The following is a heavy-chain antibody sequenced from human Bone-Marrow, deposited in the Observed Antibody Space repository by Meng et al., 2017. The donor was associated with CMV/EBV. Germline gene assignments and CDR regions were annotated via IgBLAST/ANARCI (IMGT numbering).Heavy chain of an antibody. CDR2: IYPNSGGT. Sequence: QGQPLHPGAEVKSPGAPVKVSCQTSGYRFSDHYMHWGRQAPGQGLEWMGWIYPNSGGTHYAQKFQDRVTMTRDTSISTVYMELSRLTSDDTAVYYCVRDHNWGPDYWGQGTLVTVSS. D-gene: IGHD1-1*01. CDR1: GYRFSDHY. V-gene: IGHV1-2*02. CDR3: VRDHNWGPDY. J-gene: IGHJ4*02.